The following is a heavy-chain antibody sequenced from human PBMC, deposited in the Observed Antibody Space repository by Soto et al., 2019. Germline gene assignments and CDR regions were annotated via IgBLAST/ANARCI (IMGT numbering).Heavy chain of an antibody. CDR1: GYTFTSYG. D-gene: IGHD2-2*01. CDR2: ISAYNGNT. V-gene: IGHV1-18*01. CDR3: ARDQKYQLLWDVVWFDP. Sequence: ASVKVSCKASGYTFTSYGISWVRQAPGQGLEWMGWISAYNGNTNYAQKLQGRVTMTTDTSTSTAYMELRSLRSDDTAVYYCARDQKYQLLWDVVWFDPWGQGTLVTVSS. J-gene: IGHJ5*02.